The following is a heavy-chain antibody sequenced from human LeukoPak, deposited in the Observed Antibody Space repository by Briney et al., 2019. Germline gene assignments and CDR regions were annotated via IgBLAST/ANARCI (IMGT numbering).Heavy chain of an antibody. J-gene: IGHJ6*02. CDR2: INHSGST. Sequence: SQTLSLTCTVSGGSISSGGYYWSWLRQPPGKGLEWIGEINHSGSTNYNPSLKSRVTISVDTSKNQFSLKLSSVTAADTAVYYCARNPYYSPYYYYGMDVWGQGTTVTVSS. CDR1: GGSISSGGYY. CDR3: ARNPYYSPYYYYGMDV. D-gene: IGHD3-10*01. V-gene: IGHV4-30-2*01.